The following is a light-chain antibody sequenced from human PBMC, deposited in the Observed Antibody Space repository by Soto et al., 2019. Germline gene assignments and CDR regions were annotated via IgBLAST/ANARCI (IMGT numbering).Light chain of an antibody. Sequence: DIQMTQPPSTLSASVGDRLTITCRASQSISSWLAWYQQKPGKAPKLLIYKASSLESGVPSRFSGSGSGKEFTLTISSLQPDDFEAYYGHQYNSYWTFGQGTKVEIK. V-gene: IGKV1-5*03. J-gene: IGKJ1*01. CDR3: HQYNSYWT. CDR1: QSISSW. CDR2: KAS.